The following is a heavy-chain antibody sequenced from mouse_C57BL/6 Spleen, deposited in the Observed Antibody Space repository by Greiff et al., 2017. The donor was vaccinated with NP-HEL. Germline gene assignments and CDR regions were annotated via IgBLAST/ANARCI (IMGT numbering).Heavy chain of an antibody. CDR1: GFNIKDDY. CDR3: TTCNSNFYYAMDY. J-gene: IGHJ4*01. CDR2: IDPENGDT. Sequence: VQLQQSGAELVRPGASVKLSCTASGFNIKDDYMHWVKQRPEQGLEWIGWIDPENGDTEYASKFQGKATITADTFSNTAYLQLSSLTSEDTAVYYCTTCNSNFYYAMDYWGQGTSVTVSS. V-gene: IGHV14-4*01. D-gene: IGHD2-5*01.